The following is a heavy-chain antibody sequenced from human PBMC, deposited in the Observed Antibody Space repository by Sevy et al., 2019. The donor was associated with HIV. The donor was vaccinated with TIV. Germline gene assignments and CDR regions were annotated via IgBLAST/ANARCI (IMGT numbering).Heavy chain of an antibody. J-gene: IGHJ4*02. CDR2: IYSGGST. CDR1: GFTVSSNY. V-gene: IGHV3-66*01. D-gene: IGHD3-22*01. CDR3: ARYYYDSSLDY. Sequence: GGSLRLSCAASGFTVSSNYMSWVRQAPGKGLEWVSVIYSGGSTYYADSVKGSFTISRDNSKNTLYLQMNSLRAEDTAVYYCARYYYDSSLDYWGQGTLVTVSS.